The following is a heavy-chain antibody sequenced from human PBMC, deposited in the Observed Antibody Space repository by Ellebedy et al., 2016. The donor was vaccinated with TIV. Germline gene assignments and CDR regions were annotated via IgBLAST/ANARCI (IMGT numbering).Heavy chain of an antibody. Sequence: AASVKVSCKASGYTFTGYYMHWVRQAPGQGLEWMGWINPNSSDTRYAQKFQGRVTLTRDTPISTAYMELPGLTSADTAVYYCTRVHTAWYNDYWGQGTLVTVSS. D-gene: IGHD1-1*01. V-gene: IGHV1-2*02. CDR3: TRVHTAWYNDY. CDR2: INPNSSDT. CDR1: GYTFTGYY. J-gene: IGHJ4*02.